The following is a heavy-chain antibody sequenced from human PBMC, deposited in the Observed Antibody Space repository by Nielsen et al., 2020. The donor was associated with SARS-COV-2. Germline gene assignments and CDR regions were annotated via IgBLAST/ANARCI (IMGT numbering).Heavy chain of an antibody. CDR2: ISSSGSTI. J-gene: IGHJ4*02. V-gene: IGHV3-48*03. D-gene: IGHD4-17*01. CDR3: ASYYGDYVGY. Sequence: GGSLRLSCAASGFTFSSYEMNWVRQAPGKGLEWVSYISSSGSTIYYADSVKGRFTISRDNAKNSLYLQMNSLRAEDTAVYYCASYYGDYVGYWGQGTLVTVSS. CDR1: GFTFSSYE.